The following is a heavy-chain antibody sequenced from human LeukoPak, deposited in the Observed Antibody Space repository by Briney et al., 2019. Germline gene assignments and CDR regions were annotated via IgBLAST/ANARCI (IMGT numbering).Heavy chain of an antibody. V-gene: IGHV5-51*01. D-gene: IGHD6-6*01. Sequence: GESLKISCKGSGYIFTTSWIGWVRQMPGKGLEWMGIIYPGDSDTRYSPSFQGQVTISADKSISTAYLQWSSLKASDTAMYYCARPRIAARPGAFDIWGQGTMVTVSS. CDR3: ARPRIAARPGAFDI. CDR1: GYIFTTSW. J-gene: IGHJ3*02. CDR2: IYPGDSDT.